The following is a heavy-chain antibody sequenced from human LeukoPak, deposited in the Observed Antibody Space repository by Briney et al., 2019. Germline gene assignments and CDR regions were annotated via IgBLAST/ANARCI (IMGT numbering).Heavy chain of an antibody. CDR3: AREAYGAGTYYNVEFDD. V-gene: IGHV3-30*04. J-gene: IGHJ4*02. D-gene: IGHD3-10*01. CDR1: GFTFSRHR. Sequence: GGSLRLSCAASGFTFSRHRMHWVRQAPGKGLEWVALISYDGNNQYYTDSVKGRFTISRDNSKNTLYLQMNSLRPEDTAVYFCAREAYGAGTYYNVEFDDWGRGTLVTVSS. CDR2: ISYDGNNQ.